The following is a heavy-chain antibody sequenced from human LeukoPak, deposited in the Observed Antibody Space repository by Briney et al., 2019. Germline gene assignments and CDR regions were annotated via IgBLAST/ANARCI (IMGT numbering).Heavy chain of an antibody. V-gene: IGHV3-23*01. CDR3: ATWRDYDVLPGYYVSDF. CDR2: ISGRICST. CDR1: GVIFSNYA. Sequence: QPGASLRLSCAASGVIFSNYAMYWVRQAPGKGLEWVSAISGRICSTYYADSVKSRFTISRDSSKHPMSLQLNSLRADETAVYYCATWRDYDVLPGYYVSDFWGQGTLVTVSS. D-gene: IGHD3-9*01. J-gene: IGHJ4*02.